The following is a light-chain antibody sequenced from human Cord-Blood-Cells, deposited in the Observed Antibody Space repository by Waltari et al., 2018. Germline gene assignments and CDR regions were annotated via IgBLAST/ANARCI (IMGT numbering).Light chain of an antibody. J-gene: IGKJ2*01. CDR2: DAC. CDR1: QSISSL. V-gene: IGKV1-5*01. CDR3: QQYNSYSYT. Sequence: DIQMTQSPSTLSASVGDRVTITCRASQSISSLLAWYQQKQGKAPKLLIYDACSLESGVPSRFSGSGSGTEFTLTISSLQPDDFATYYCQQYNSYSYTFGQGTKLEIK.